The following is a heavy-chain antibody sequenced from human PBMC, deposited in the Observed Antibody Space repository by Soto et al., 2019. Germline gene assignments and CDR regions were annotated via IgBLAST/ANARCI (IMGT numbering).Heavy chain of an antibody. CDR3: AKRVDGYYDSSGYRTPGRRDMDV. Sequence: GGSLRLSCAASGFTFSSYAMSWVRQAPGKGLEWVSAISGSGGSTYYADSVKGRFTISRDNSKNTLYLQMNSLRAEDTAVYYCAKRVDGYYDSSGYRTPGRRDMDVWGQGTTVTVSS. CDR1: GFTFSSYA. D-gene: IGHD3-22*01. V-gene: IGHV3-23*01. J-gene: IGHJ6*02. CDR2: ISGSGGST.